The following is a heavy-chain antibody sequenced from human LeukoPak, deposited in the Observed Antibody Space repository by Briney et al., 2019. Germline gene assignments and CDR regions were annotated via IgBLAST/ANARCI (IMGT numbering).Heavy chain of an antibody. CDR1: GFSFSDYS. CDR3: ARDSFTGYDSSGYSSYDY. V-gene: IGHV3-21*01. D-gene: IGHD3-22*01. J-gene: IGHJ4*02. Sequence: GGSLRLSCAASGFSFSDYSMNWVRQAPGKGLEWVSFISSYSTYIYYADSLKGRFTISRDNAKNSLYLQMNSLRAEDTAVYYCARDSFTGYDSSGYSSYDYWGQGTLVTVSS. CDR2: ISSYSTYI.